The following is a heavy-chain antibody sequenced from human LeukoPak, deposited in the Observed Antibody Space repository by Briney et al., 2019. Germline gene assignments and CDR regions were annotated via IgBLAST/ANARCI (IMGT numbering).Heavy chain of an antibody. CDR3: ARGDVEGAYNYGSRLFDD. CDR1: GESFSGYY. CDR2: IHHSGST. J-gene: IGHJ4*02. V-gene: IGHV4-34*01. Sequence: PSETLSLTCAVYGESFSGYYWSWIRQPPGKGLEWNGEIHHSGSTNYNPSLKSRVSISVDTSKNQFSLKLSSVTAADTAVYYCARGDVEGAYNYGSRLFDDWGQGTLVTVSS. D-gene: IGHD5-18*01.